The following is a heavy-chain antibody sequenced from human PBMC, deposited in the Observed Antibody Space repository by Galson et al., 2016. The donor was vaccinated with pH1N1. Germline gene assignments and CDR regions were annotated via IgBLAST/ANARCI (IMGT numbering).Heavy chain of an antibody. Sequence: SLRLSCAASAFSFTNYGMNWVRQAPGKGLEWVAFIGRRGDTIYYADSVRGRFTISRGNAGNSLFLQMNSLRVEDTAVYYCARESGGYNSYFFYYGMDVWGQGTTVTVSS. V-gene: IGHV3-48*01. CDR3: ARESGGYNSYFFYYGMDV. D-gene: IGHD5-18*01. J-gene: IGHJ6*02. CDR1: AFSFTNYG. CDR2: IGRRGDTI.